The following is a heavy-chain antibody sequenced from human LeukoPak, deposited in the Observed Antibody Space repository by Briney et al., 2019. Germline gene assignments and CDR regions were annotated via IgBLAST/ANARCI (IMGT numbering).Heavy chain of an antibody. Sequence: PGGSLRLSCAASGFTFSNAWMSWVRQAPGKGLEWVGRIKSKTDGGTTDYAAPVKGRFTISRDDSKNTLYLQMNSLKTEDTAVYYCTTAGYSSGWTYYYGMDVWGQGTTVTVSS. V-gene: IGHV3-15*01. CDR3: TTAGYSSGWTYYYGMDV. CDR1: GFTFSNAW. D-gene: IGHD6-19*01. J-gene: IGHJ6*02. CDR2: IKSKTDGGTT.